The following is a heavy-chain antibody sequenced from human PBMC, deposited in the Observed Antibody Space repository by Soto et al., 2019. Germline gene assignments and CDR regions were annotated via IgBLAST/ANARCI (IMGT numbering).Heavy chain of an antibody. Sequence: GGSLRLSCAASGFTFNNYAMNWVRQAPGKGLEWVSAITDSGDSTYYADSVKGRFTISRDNSKSTLYLQMNSLRAEDSAVYYCAKWGVVVASPPDYWFQGTLVTVS. V-gene: IGHV3-23*01. D-gene: IGHD2-15*01. J-gene: IGHJ4*02. CDR3: AKWGVVVASPPDY. CDR1: GFTFNNYA. CDR2: ITDSGDST.